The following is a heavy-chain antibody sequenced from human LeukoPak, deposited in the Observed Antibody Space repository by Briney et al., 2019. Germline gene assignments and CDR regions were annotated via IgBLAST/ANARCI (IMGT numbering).Heavy chain of an antibody. CDR2: IDPSDSYT. D-gene: IGHD6-19*01. J-gene: IGHJ4*02. CDR3: ARHSAGIVVAGK. CDR1: GYSFASYW. V-gene: IGHV5-10-1*01. Sequence: PGGSLRLSCKGSGYSFASYWINWVRQMPGKGLEWMGRIDPSDSYTNYSPSFQGHVTISADKSISTVYLQWSSLKASDTAMYYCARHSAGIVVAGKWGQGTLVTVSS.